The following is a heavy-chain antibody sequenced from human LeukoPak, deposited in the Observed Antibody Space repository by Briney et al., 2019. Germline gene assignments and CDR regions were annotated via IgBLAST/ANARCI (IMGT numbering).Heavy chain of an antibody. CDR3: ARYGHCTNGVCFYFDY. Sequence: SETLSLTCAVYGGSFSGYYWSWIRQPPGKGLEWIGYIYYSGSTNYNPSLKSRVTISVDTSKNQFSLKLSSVTAADTAVYYCARYGHCTNGVCFYFDYWGQGTLVTVSS. D-gene: IGHD2-8*01. CDR2: IYYSGST. J-gene: IGHJ4*02. V-gene: IGHV4-59*01. CDR1: GGSFSGYY.